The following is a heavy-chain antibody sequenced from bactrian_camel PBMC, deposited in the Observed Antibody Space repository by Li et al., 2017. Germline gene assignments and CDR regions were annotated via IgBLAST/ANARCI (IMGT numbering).Heavy chain of an antibody. J-gene: IGHJ4*01. V-gene: IGHV3S63*01. Sequence: QVQLVESGGGSVQAGGSLTLSCAASGLVYPFWSMAWFRQAPGKEREGVARIDSRGTTEYVDSVKGRFTISHVNANNTLHLQINNLKPEDTAVYYCAADLGWCGSRPLQREFRNWGQGTQVTVS. D-gene: IGHD3*01. CDR3: AADLGWCGSRPLQREFRN. CDR2: IDSRGTT. CDR1: GLVYPFWS.